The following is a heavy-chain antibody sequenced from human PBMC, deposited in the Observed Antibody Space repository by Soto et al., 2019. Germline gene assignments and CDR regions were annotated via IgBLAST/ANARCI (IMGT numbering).Heavy chain of an antibody. D-gene: IGHD2-21*02. J-gene: IGHJ4*02. Sequence: QVQLLQSGAEVKKPGASVKVSCKASGYTFTTGDLNWVRQAPGQGLEWMGWINPNTGDTGYAQKFQGRLTMTRDTSIGTDYMELSNLRSEDTAFYYCARAKRTLSTCDVWGQGTLVTVSS. CDR1: GYTFTTGD. CDR2: INPNTGDT. CDR3: ARAKRTLSTCDV. V-gene: IGHV1-8*01.